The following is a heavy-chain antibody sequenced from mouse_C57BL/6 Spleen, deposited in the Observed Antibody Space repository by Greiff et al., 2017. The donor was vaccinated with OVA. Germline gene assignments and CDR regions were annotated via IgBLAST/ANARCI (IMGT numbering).Heavy chain of an antibody. D-gene: IGHD2-2*01. CDR1: GYSFTSYY. J-gene: IGHJ4*01. Sequence: QVQLQQSGPELVKPGASVKISCKASGYSFTSYYIPWVKQRPGQGLEWIGWIYPGSGNTKYNEKFKGKATLTADTSSSTAYMQLSSLTSEDSAVYYCARSEGYGVDYWGQGTSVTVSS. CDR3: ARSEGYGVDY. V-gene: IGHV1-66*01. CDR2: IYPGSGNT.